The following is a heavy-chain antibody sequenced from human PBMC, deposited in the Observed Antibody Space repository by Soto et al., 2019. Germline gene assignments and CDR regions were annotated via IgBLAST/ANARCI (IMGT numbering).Heavy chain of an antibody. D-gene: IGHD6-13*01. CDR2: IYYSGIT. CDR1: GGSISSGGYY. J-gene: IGHJ4*02. V-gene: IGHV4-31*03. Sequence: SETLSLTCTVSGGSISSGGYYWSWIRQHPGKGLEWIGYIYYSGITYYNPSLKSRVTISVDTSKNQFSLKLSSVTAADTAVYYCARDNSRWFTLFQFDYWGQGTLVTVSS. CDR3: ARDNSRWFTLFQFDY.